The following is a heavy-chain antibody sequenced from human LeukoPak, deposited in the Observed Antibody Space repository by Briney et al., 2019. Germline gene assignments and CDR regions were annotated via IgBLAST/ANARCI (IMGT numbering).Heavy chain of an antibody. CDR3: ARAVAAGYYYMDV. CDR1: GYTFTGYY. V-gene: IGHV1-2*06. Sequence: GASVKVSCKASGYTFTGYYMHWVRQAPGQGLEWMGRINPNSGGTNYAQKFQARVTMTRDTSISTAYMELSRLRSDDTAVYYCARAVAAGYYYMDVWGKGTTVTVSS. D-gene: IGHD6-13*01. J-gene: IGHJ6*03. CDR2: INPNSGGT.